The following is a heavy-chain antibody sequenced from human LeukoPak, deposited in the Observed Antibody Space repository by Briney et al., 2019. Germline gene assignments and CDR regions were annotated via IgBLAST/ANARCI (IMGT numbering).Heavy chain of an antibody. CDR3: ARGSSLSYYDFWSGYLY. CDR2: INHSGST. D-gene: IGHD3-3*01. CDR1: GGSFSGYY. J-gene: IGHJ4*02. V-gene: IGHV4-34*01. Sequence: SETLSLTRAVYGGSFSGYYWSWIRQPPGKGLEWIGEINHSGSTNYNPSLKSRVTISVDTSKNQFSLKLSSVTAADTAVYYCARGSSLSYYDFWSGYLYWGQGTLVTVSS.